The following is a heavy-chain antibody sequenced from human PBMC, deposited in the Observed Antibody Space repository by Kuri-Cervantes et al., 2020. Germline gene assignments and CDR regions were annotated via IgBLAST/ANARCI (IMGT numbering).Heavy chain of an antibody. CDR2: IYSGGST. CDR3: ATDSKSTTVTRDAFDI. CDR1: GFTVSSNY. D-gene: IGHD4-17*01. Sequence: GESLKISCAASGFTVSSNYMSWVRQAPGKGLEWVSVIYSGGSTYYADSVKGRFTISRDNPKNTLYLQMNSLRAEDTAVYYCATDSKSTTVTRDAFDIWGQGTMVTVSS. J-gene: IGHJ3*02. V-gene: IGHV3-66*01.